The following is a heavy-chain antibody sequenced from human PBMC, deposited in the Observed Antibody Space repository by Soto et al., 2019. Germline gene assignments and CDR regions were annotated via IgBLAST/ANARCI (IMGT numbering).Heavy chain of an antibody. D-gene: IGHD6-13*01. CDR1: GYTFTGYY. CDR2: INPNSGGT. Sequence: ASVKVSCKASGYTFTGYYMHWVRQAPGQGLEWMGWINPNSGGTNYAQKFQGRVTMTRDTSISTAYMELSRLRSDDTAVYYCAGIAAAGTGYYYGMDVWGQGTTVTVSS. CDR3: AGIAAAGTGYYYGMDV. V-gene: IGHV1-2*02. J-gene: IGHJ6*02.